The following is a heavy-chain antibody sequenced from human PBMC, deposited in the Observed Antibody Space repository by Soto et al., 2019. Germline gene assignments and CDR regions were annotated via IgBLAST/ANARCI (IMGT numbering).Heavy chain of an antibody. CDR3: AVTPNCGRDCSAASYWYFDI. Sequence: EVQLLESGGGLVQPGGSVRLSCAASGLTFGNYAMSWVRQAPGKGLEWVSAISGDSGRTYYADSVKGRFTISRDNSKNTLYLQMTTLRAEDTAVSYCAVTPNCGRDCSAASYWYFDIWGRGTLVTVSS. V-gene: IGHV3-23*01. J-gene: IGHJ2*01. CDR1: GLTFGNYA. D-gene: IGHD2-21*02. CDR2: ISGDSGRT.